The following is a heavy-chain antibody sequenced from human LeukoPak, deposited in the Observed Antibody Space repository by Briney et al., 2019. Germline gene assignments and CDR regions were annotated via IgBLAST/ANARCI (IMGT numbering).Heavy chain of an antibody. V-gene: IGHV1-18*01. CDR2: ISAYNGNT. CDR3: ARADIRAIASSGWYGFDY. CDR1: GYTFNSYG. D-gene: IGHD6-19*01. J-gene: IGHJ4*02. Sequence: GASVKVSCKXSGYTFNSYGISWVRQAPGQGLEWMGWISAYNGNTNYAQKVQGRVTMTTDTSTSTAYMELRSLRSDDTAVYYCARADIRAIASSGWYGFDYWGQGTLVTVSS.